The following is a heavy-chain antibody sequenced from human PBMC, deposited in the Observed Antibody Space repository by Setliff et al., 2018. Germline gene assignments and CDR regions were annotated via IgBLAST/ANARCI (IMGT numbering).Heavy chain of an antibody. Sequence: ASVKVSCKASGYIFTRYRITWVRQSPGQGLEWMGWISTRNDTGYAQKFKGRVTLTTDTSTNTAYMKLRSLRSDDTAVYYCARRSGDRGMTTGWPDDFDYWGRGTLVTVSS. CDR3: ARRSGDRGMTTGWPDDFDY. V-gene: IGHV1-18*01. CDR2: ISTRNDT. CDR1: GYIFTRYR. D-gene: IGHD4-17*01. J-gene: IGHJ4*01.